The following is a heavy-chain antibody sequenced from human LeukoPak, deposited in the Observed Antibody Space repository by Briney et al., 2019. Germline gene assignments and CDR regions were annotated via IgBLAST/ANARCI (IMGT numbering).Heavy chain of an antibody. CDR2: IYYSGST. Sequence: KPSETLSLTCTVSGGSISSSSYYWGWIRQPPGKGLEWIGSIYYSGSTYYNPSLKSRVTISVDTSKNQFSLKLSSVTAADTAVYYCARVQAGYCSSTSCYTTYAYRFWFDPWGQGTLVTVSS. V-gene: IGHV4-39*07. J-gene: IGHJ5*02. CDR3: ARVQAGYCSSTSCYTTYAYRFWFDP. CDR1: GGSISSSSYY. D-gene: IGHD2-2*02.